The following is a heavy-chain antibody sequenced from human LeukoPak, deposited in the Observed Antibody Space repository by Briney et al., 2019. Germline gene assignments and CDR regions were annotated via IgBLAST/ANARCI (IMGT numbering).Heavy chain of an antibody. CDR1: GFTFSSYA. CDR2: ISGSGGST. J-gene: IGHJ4*02. V-gene: IGHV3-23*01. Sequence: AGGSLRLSCAASGFTFSSYAMSWVRQAPGKGLEWVSAISGSGGSTYYADSVKGRFTISRDNSKNTLYLQMNSLRAEDTAVYYCAKGDITMMVPAGGDYWGQGTLVTVSS. CDR3: AKGDITMMVPAGGDY. D-gene: IGHD3-22*01.